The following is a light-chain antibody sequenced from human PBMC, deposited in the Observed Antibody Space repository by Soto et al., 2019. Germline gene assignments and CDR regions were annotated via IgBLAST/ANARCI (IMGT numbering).Light chain of an antibody. CDR3: LQHNSYPRT. Sequence: DIQMTQSPSSLSASVEDRVIITCRASQSISNHLNWYQQKPGKAPKLLIYDASSLQSGVPSRFSGSGSGTEFSLTISSLQPEDFATYYCLQHNSYPRTFGQGTKVDI. CDR2: DAS. V-gene: IGKV1-17*01. CDR1: QSISNH. J-gene: IGKJ1*01.